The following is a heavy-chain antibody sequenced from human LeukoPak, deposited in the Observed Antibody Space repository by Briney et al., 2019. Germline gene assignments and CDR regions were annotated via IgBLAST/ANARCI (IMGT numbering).Heavy chain of an antibody. J-gene: IGHJ4*02. D-gene: IGHD6-19*01. CDR3: AKDSTRYSSGWYVFYFDY. V-gene: IGHV3-9*01. CDR2: ISWNSGSI. Sequence: GRSLRLSCAASGFTFDDYAMHWVRQAPGKGLEWVSGISWNSGSIGYADSVKGRFTISRDNAKNSLYLQMNSLRAEDTALYYCAKDSTRYSSGWYVFYFDYWGQGTLVTVSS. CDR1: GFTFDDYA.